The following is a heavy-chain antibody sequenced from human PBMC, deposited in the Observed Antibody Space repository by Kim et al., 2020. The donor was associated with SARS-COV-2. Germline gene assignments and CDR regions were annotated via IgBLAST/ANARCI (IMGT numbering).Heavy chain of an antibody. CDR2: IYWDNDN. CDR1: GFSLSTYGVS. CDR3: AHSPSYNWFDA. V-gene: IGHV2-5*02. Sequence: SGPTLVKPTQTLTLTCTFSGFSLSTYGVSVGWISRAPGKALEWLAVIYWDNDNRLSPFLETRLTITKDTSKNQVVLTMTNMDVADTATYFCAHSPSYNWFDAWGQGTLVTVSS. J-gene: IGHJ5*02.